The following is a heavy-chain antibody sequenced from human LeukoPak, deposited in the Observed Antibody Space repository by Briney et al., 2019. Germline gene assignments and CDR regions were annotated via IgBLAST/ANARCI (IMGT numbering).Heavy chain of an antibody. Sequence: SGPLAFTCIVSGYSVVSMYYWGWVRQPPRKGREWIGSISHGESTYYNPSLRSRLTISLDKSKSQFSLKLRSVTDADTAVYYCARQKGSYDSSGYYYTRYWYFDLWGRGSLVTVSS. J-gene: IGHJ2*01. CDR2: ISHGEST. CDR3: ARQKGSYDSSGYYYTRYWYFDL. D-gene: IGHD3-22*01. CDR1: GYSVVSMYY. V-gene: IGHV4-38-2*02.